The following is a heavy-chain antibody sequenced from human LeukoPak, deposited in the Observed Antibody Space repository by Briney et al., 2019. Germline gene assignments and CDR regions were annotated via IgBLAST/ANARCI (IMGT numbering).Heavy chain of an antibody. D-gene: IGHD4-23*01. CDR3: AKDSQSTVGDI. CDR2: IKQDGSEK. V-gene: IGHV3-7*03. J-gene: IGHJ3*02. CDR1: GFTFSRHW. Sequence: GGSLRLSCAVSGFTFSRHWMSWVRQAPGKGLEWLANIKQDGSEKYYVDSVEGRFTISRDNAKNSLYLQMNSLRAEDTAVYYCAKDSQSTVGDIWGQGTMVTVSS.